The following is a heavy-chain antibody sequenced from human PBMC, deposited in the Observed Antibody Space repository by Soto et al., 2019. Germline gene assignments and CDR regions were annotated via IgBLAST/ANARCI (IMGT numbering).Heavy chain of an antibody. CDR1: GGSISSSNW. V-gene: IGHV4-4*02. D-gene: IGHD5-18*01. J-gene: IGHJ4*02. CDR3: ARVLMDTAMVSFLLDY. Sequence: QVQLQESGPGLVKPSGTLSLTCAVSGGSISSSNWWSWVRQPPGKGLEWIGEIYHSGSTNYNPSLHSRVTISVDKSKNQFSLKLSSVTAADTAVYYCARVLMDTAMVSFLLDYWGQGTLVTVSS. CDR2: IYHSGST.